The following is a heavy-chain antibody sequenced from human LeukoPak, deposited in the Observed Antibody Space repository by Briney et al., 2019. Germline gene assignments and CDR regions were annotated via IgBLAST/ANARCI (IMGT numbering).Heavy chain of an antibody. CDR3: ARDRRYSYVDY. CDR1: GFTFSTYW. Sequence: GGSLRLSCAASGFTFSTYWMSWVRQAPGKGLEWVANIKHDGRDKYYVDSVKGRFTISRDNAKISLYLQMKSLTAEDTAVYYCARDRRYSYVDYWGQGNLVTVSS. D-gene: IGHD5-18*01. J-gene: IGHJ4*02. V-gene: IGHV3-7*04. CDR2: IKHDGRDK.